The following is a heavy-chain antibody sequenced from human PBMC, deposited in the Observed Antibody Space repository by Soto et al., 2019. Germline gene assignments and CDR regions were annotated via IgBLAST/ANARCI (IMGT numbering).Heavy chain of an antibody. CDR3: AKEYSGYDHFDY. J-gene: IGHJ4*02. D-gene: IGHD5-12*01. Sequence: QVQLVESGGGVVQPGRSLRLSCAASGFTFSSYGMHWVRQAPGKGLEWVAVISYDGSNKYYADSVKGRFTISRDNSKNTLYLQMNSLRAEDTAVYYCAKEYSGYDHFDYWGQGTLVTVSS. CDR2: ISYDGSNK. V-gene: IGHV3-30*18. CDR1: GFTFSSYG.